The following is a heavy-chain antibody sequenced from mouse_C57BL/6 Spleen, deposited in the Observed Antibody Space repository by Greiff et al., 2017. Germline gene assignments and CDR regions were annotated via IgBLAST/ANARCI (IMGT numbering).Heavy chain of an antibody. V-gene: IGHV5-16*01. CDR3: ARAPITTVVGVPFFDY. Sequence: EVQRVESGGGLVKPGGSLKLSCAASGFTFRDYGMHWVRQAPEKGLEWVANINYDGSSTYYLDSLKGRFIISRDNAKNILYLQMSSLKSEDTATYYCARAPITTVVGVPFFDYWGQGTTLTVSS. CDR2: INYDGSST. CDR1: GFTFRDYG. D-gene: IGHD1-1*01. J-gene: IGHJ2*01.